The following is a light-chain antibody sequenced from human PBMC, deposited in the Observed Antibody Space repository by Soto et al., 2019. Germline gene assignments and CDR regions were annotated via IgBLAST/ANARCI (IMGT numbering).Light chain of an antibody. Sequence: DIQMTQSPSTLSASVGDRVTITCRASQSFSSGLAWYQKKPGKAPKLLIYKASSLESGVPSRFSGSKSGTEFTLTISSLQPDDFATYYCQQYNNYPLTFGGGTKVEIK. CDR1: QSFSSG. CDR2: KAS. CDR3: QQYNNYPLT. J-gene: IGKJ4*01. V-gene: IGKV1-5*03.